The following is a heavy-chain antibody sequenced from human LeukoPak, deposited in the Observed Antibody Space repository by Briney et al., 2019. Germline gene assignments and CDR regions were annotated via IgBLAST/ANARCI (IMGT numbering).Heavy chain of an antibody. V-gene: IGHV1-2*02. D-gene: IGHD3-22*01. CDR3: AGGSGDYSPDY. Sequence: ASVKVSCKASGHTFSGNYMHWVRQAPGQGLEWMGWTNPNSGGTNYAQKFQGRVTMTRDTSISTAYMELRRLRSDDTAVYYCAGGSGDYSPDYWGQGTLVTVSS. J-gene: IGHJ4*02. CDR1: GHTFSGNY. CDR2: TNPNSGGT.